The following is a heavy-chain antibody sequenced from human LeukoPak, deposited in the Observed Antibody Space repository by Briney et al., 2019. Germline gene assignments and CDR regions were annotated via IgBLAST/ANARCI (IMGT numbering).Heavy chain of an antibody. CDR3: ARLYCGGECYSGYFDY. V-gene: IGHV4-39*01. Sequence: PSETLSLTCTVSGGSISSSSWYWDWIPQPPGKGLEWVGTIYYTGSTYYNPSLKSRVTISVDTSKDQFSLKLSSVTAADTAVYYCARLYCGGECYSGYFDYWGQGTLVTVSS. D-gene: IGHD2-21*01. CDR1: GGSISSSSWY. J-gene: IGHJ4*02. CDR2: IYYTGST.